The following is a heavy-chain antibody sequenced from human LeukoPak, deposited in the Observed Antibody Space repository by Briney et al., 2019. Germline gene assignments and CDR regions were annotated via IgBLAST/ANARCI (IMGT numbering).Heavy chain of an antibody. J-gene: IGHJ4*02. Sequence: ASVKVSCKASGYTFTNYDINWVRQATGQGLEWMGWMNPNSANTGYAQKFQGRVTMTTDTSTSTAYMELRSLRSDDTAVYYCAIQPIVGATFDYWGQGTLVTVSS. CDR1: GYTFTNYD. V-gene: IGHV1-8*01. D-gene: IGHD1-26*01. CDR3: AIQPIVGATFDY. CDR2: MNPNSANT.